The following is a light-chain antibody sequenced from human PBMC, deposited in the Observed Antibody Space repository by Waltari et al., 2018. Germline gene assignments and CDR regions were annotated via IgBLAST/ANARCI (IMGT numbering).Light chain of an antibody. CDR1: QDIGNN. V-gene: IGKV1-39*01. CDR2: RAS. Sequence: DIQMTQSPSSLSASVGDTVTITCQASQDIGNNLNWYQQKPGKVPKLLIYRASSLQSEIPSRFSGSGSGTEFTLIISSLQPEDFATYYCQQGFSAPWTFGQGTKVEIK. CDR3: QQGFSAPWT. J-gene: IGKJ1*01.